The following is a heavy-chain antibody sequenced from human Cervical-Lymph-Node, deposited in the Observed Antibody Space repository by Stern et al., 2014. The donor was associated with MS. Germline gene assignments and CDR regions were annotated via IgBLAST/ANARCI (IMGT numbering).Heavy chain of an antibody. J-gene: IGHJ4*02. D-gene: IGHD6-19*01. CDR3: AKEGILVASFDY. CDR1: GFTFSSYA. Sequence: VQLVESGGSLVQPGGSLRLSCAASGFTFSSYAMSWVRQAPGKGLEWVSAISGSGDSTYYADSVKGRFTISRDNSKNTLYLQMNSLRADDTDVYYCAKEGILVASFDYWGQGTLVTVSS. V-gene: IGHV3-23*04. CDR2: ISGSGDST.